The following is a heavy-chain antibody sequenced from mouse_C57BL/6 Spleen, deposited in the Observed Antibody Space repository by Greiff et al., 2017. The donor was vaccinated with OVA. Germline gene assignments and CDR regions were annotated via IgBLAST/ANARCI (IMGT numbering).Heavy chain of an antibody. CDR3: ARRTGGYFDV. CDR2: ISSGSSTI. Sequence: DVHLVESGGGLVKPGGSLKLSCAASGFTFSDYGMHWVRQAPEKGLEWVAYISSGSSTIYYADTVKGRFTISRDNAKNTLFLQMTSLRSEDTAMYYCARRTGGYFDVWGTGTTVTVSS. J-gene: IGHJ1*03. V-gene: IGHV5-17*01. CDR1: GFTFSDYG.